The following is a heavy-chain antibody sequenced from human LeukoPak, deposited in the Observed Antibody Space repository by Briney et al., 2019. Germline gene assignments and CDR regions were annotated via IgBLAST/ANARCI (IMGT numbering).Heavy chain of an antibody. Sequence: GGSLRLSCAASGFTFSSYDMHWVRQTTGKGLEWVSAISTAGDTYYAGSVKGRFIISRENAKNSLYLQMNSLRAGDTAVYYCARAPGGNYYNIWGQGTMVTVSP. CDR3: ARAPGGNYYNI. CDR1: GFTFSSYD. J-gene: IGHJ3*02. CDR2: ISTAGDT. D-gene: IGHD3-10*01. V-gene: IGHV3-13*01.